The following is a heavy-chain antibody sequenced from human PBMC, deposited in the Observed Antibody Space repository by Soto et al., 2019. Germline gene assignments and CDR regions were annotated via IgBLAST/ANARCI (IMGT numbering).Heavy chain of an antibody. CDR1: GFTFSNAW. CDR2: IKSKTDGGTT. CDR3: TTAEPRFLEWLSLYPYGMDV. V-gene: IGHV3-15*07. D-gene: IGHD3-3*01. Sequence: GGSLRLSCAASGFTFSNAWMNWVRQAPGKGLEWVGRIKSKTDGGTTDYAAPVKGRFTISRDDSKNTLYLQMNSLKTEDTAVYYCTTAEPRFLEWLSLYPYGMDVWGQGTTVTVSS. J-gene: IGHJ6*02.